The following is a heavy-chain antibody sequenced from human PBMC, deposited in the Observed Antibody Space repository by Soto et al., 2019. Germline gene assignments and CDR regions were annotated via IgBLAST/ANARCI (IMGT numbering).Heavy chain of an antibody. CDR3: AREPQYYDILTGPHYYYGMDV. CDR1: GFTFSSYG. D-gene: IGHD3-9*01. Sequence: GGSLRLSCAASGFTFSSYGMHWVRQAPGKGLEWVAVIWYDGSNKYYADSVKGRFTIPRDNSKNTLYLQMNSLRAEDTAVYYCAREPQYYDILTGPHYYYGMDVWGQGTTVTVSS. J-gene: IGHJ6*02. CDR2: IWYDGSNK. V-gene: IGHV3-33*01.